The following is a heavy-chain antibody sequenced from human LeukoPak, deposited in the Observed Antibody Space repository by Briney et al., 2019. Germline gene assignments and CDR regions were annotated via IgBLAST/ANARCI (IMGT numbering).Heavy chain of an antibody. CDR3: AATVTTYPYYGMDV. D-gene: IGHD4-17*01. CDR1: GGSISSYY. J-gene: IGHJ6*02. V-gene: IGHV4-59*01. Sequence: PSETLSLTCTVSGGSISSYYWSWIWQPPGKGLEWIGYIYYSGSTNYNPSLKSRVTISVDTSKNQFSLKLSSVTAADTAVYYCAATVTTYPYYGMDVWGQGTTVTVSS. CDR2: IYYSGST.